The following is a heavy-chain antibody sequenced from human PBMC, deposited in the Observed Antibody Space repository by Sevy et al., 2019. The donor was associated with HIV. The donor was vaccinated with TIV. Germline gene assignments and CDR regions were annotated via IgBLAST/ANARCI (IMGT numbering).Heavy chain of an antibody. CDR3: ARHFPIVVVPAAIPDYYYMDV. CDR1: GGSISSYY. CDR2: IYYSGRT. Sequence: SETLSLTCTVSGGSISSYYWSWIRQPPGKGLEWIGYIYYSGRTNYNPSLKSRVTISVDTSKNQFSLKLSSVTAADTAVYYCARHFPIVVVPAAIPDYYYMDVWGKGTTVTVSS. D-gene: IGHD2-2*02. V-gene: IGHV4-59*08. J-gene: IGHJ6*03.